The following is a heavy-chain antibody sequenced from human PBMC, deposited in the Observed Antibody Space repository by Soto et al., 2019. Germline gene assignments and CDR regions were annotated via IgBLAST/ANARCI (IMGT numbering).Heavy chain of an antibody. D-gene: IGHD2-15*01. Sequence: GGSLRLSCAASGFTFSSYSINWVRQAPGKGLEWVSSISSSSSYIYYADSVKGRFTISRDNAKNSLYLQMNSLRAEDTAVYYCARDGIVVVANERDAFDIWGQGTMVTVS. CDR2: ISSSSSYI. J-gene: IGHJ3*02. CDR3: ARDGIVVVANERDAFDI. CDR1: GFTFSSYS. V-gene: IGHV3-21*01.